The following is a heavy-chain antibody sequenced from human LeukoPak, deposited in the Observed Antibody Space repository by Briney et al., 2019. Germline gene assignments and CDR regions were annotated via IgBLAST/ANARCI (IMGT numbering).Heavy chain of an antibody. CDR3: AKVRGPYSSGFFFGS. CDR2: ISWNSGYI. J-gene: IGHJ4*02. CDR1: GFTFNDYA. V-gene: IGHV3-9*01. D-gene: IGHD6-19*01. Sequence: GGSLRLSCAASGFTFNDYAMHWVRQPPGKGLEWLSIISWNSGYIGYADSVKGRFTVSRDNTEDSVYLQMNSLRPEDTAFYFCAKVRGPYSSGFFFGSWGQGTLVTVSS.